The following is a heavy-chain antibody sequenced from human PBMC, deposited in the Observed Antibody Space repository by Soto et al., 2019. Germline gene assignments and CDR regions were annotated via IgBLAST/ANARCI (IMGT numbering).Heavy chain of an antibody. V-gene: IGHV4-59*01. J-gene: IGHJ5*02. CDR2: IYYSGST. Sequence: SETLSLTCTVSGGSISSYYWSWIRQPPGKGLEWIGYIYYSGSTNYDPSLKSRVTISFDASKNEISLQVRSATAADAAVYYCARDLKEYCSDGKCNWFDPWGQGTLVTVSS. CDR3: ARDLKEYCSDGKCNWFDP. D-gene: IGHD2-15*01. CDR1: GGSISSYY.